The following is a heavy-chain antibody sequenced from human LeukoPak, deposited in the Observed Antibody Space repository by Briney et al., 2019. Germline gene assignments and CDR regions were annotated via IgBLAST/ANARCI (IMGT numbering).Heavy chain of an antibody. V-gene: IGHV1-2*02. CDR1: GYTFTGYY. Sequence: ASVKVSCKASGYTFTGYYMHWVRQAPGQGLEWMGWTNPNSGGTNYAQKFQGRVTMTRDTSISTAYMELSRLRSDDTAVYYCARDLGCSGGSCYPYYYYYMDVWGKGTTVTISS. J-gene: IGHJ6*03. CDR3: ARDLGCSGGSCYPYYYYYMDV. D-gene: IGHD2-15*01. CDR2: TNPNSGGT.